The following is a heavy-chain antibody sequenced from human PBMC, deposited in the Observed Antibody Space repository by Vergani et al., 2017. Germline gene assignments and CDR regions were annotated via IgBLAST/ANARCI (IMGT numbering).Heavy chain of an antibody. D-gene: IGHD1-26*01. CDR3: AKAEIEWELLSAIDY. CDR2: ISWNSGSI. CDR1: GFTFDDYA. J-gene: IGHJ4*02. V-gene: IGHV3-9*01. Sequence: EVQLVESGGGLVQPGRSLRLSCAASGFTFDDYAMHWVRPAPGKGLEWVSGISWNSGSIGYADSVKGRFTISKDNAKNSLYLQMNSLRAEETALYYCAKAEIEWELLSAIDYWGQGTLVTVSS.